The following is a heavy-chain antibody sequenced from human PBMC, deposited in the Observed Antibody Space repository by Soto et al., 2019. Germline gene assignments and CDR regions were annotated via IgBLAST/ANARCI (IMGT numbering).Heavy chain of an antibody. CDR1: VGTFSSYA. V-gene: IGHV1-69*13. J-gene: IGHJ3*02. Sequence: SSVTVSCKASVGTFSSYAISWVRQAPGQGREWMGGIIPIFGTANYAQKFQGRVTITADESTSTAYMELSSLRSEDTAVYYCARDLISLGDYVWGSYRSYRSRAFDIWGQGTMVTVSS. CDR3: ARDLISLGDYVWGSYRSYRSRAFDI. CDR2: IIPIFGTA. D-gene: IGHD3-16*02.